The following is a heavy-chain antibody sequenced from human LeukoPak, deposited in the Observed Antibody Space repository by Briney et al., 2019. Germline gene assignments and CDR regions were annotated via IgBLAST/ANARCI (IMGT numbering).Heavy chain of an antibody. V-gene: IGHV4-34*01. CDR2: INLSGST. D-gene: IGHD3-3*01. CDR1: GGSFSGSY. CDR3: ARVSISLFGVVTAHFDS. Sequence: PSETLSLTCGVSGGSFSGSYWGWIRQPPGKGLEWIGEINLSGSTNYNSSLTSRVTISLDTSKNQFSLNLRSVTTADTAVYYCARVSISLFGVVTAHFDSWGQGTLVTVSS. J-gene: IGHJ4*02.